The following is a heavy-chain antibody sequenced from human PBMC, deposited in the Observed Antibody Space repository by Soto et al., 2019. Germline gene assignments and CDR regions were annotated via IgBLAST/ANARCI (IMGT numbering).Heavy chain of an antibody. CDR2: ISYDGSNK. CDR1: GFTFSSYG. CDR3: AKAYYDSSGYFQH. V-gene: IGHV3-30*18. D-gene: IGHD3-22*01. J-gene: IGHJ1*01. Sequence: QVQLVESGGGVVQPGRSLRPSCAASGFTFSSYGMHWVRQAPGKGLEWVAVISYDGSNKYYADSVKGRFTISRDNSKNTLYLQMNSLRAEDTAVYYCAKAYYDSSGYFQHWGQGTLVTVSS.